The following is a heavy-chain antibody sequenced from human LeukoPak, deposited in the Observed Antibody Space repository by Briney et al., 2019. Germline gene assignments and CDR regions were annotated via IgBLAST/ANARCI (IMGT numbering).Heavy chain of an antibody. CDR3: ARDRKGIEVGASDWFDP. J-gene: IGHJ5*02. CDR1: GFTFSSYA. D-gene: IGHD1-26*01. CDR2: ISYDGSNQ. V-gene: IGHV3-30-3*01. Sequence: TGGSLRLSCAASGFTFSSYAMHWVRQAPGKGLEWVAVISYDGSNQYYADSVKGRFTISRDNSKNTLYLQMNSLRAEDTAVYYCARDRKGIEVGASDWFDPWGQGTLVTVSS.